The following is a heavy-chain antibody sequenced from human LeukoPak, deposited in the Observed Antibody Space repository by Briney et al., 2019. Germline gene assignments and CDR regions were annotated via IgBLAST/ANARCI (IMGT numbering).Heavy chain of an antibody. J-gene: IGHJ6*04. Sequence: PGGSLRLSCAASGFTFDDYGMSWVRQAPGKGLVWVSCINGDGSSTEYADSVKGRFTISRDNAKNTLYLQVNSLRAEDTAVYYCAELGITMIGGVWGKGTTVTISS. V-gene: IGHV3-20*04. CDR3: AELGITMIGGV. CDR1: GFTFDDYG. D-gene: IGHD3-10*02. CDR2: INGDGSST.